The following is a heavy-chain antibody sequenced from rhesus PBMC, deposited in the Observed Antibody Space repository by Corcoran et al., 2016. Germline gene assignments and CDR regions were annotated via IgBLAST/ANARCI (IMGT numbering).Heavy chain of an antibody. CDR2: IGGSSGST. CDR3: AIPGDSSGWYNSLDV. CDR1: GGSSSSSNW. D-gene: IGHD6-31*01. J-gene: IGHJ5-2*02. V-gene: IGHV4-65*02. Sequence: QVQLQESGPGLVKPSETLSLTCAVSGGSSSSSNWWSWIRQPPGTGLEWIGNIGGSSGSTYYNPSLKSRVTISKDTSKNQFSLKLSSVTAADTAVYYCAIPGDSSGWYNSLDVWGRGVLVTVSS.